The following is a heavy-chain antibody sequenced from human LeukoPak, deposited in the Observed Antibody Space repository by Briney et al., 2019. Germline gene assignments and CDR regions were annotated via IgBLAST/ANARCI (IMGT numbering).Heavy chain of an antibody. V-gene: IGHV3-30-3*01. CDR2: ISYDGSNK. CDR3: ARARPLAAAGPDY. D-gene: IGHD6-13*01. J-gene: IGHJ4*02. CDR1: GFTFSSYA. Sequence: GGSLRLSCAASGFTFSSYAMHWVRQAPGKGLEWVAVISYDGSNKYYADSVKGRFTISRDNSKNTLYLQMNSLRAEDTAVYYCARARPLAAAGPDYWGQGTLVTVSS.